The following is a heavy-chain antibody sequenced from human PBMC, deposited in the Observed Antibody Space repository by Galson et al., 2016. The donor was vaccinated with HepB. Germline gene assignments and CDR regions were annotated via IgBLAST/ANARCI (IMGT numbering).Heavy chain of an antibody. CDR1: GGSISSSSYY. V-gene: IGHV4-39*01. CDR2: IYYSGST. CDR3: ARHLKIQLWLRGNWFDP. Sequence: ETLSLTCTVSGGSISSSSYYWGWIRQPPGKGLEWIGSIYYSGSTYYNPSLKSRVTISVDTPKNQFSLKLSSVTAADTAVYYCARHLKIQLWLRGNWFDPWGQGTLVTVSS. J-gene: IGHJ5*02. D-gene: IGHD5-18*01.